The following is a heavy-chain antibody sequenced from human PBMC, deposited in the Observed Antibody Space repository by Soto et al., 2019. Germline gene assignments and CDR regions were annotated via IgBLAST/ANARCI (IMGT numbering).Heavy chain of an antibody. CDR1: GGTFSSYA. D-gene: IGHD3-10*01. V-gene: IGHV1-69*13. J-gene: IGHJ4*02. CDR3: ARFVGRGDYDDY. CDR2: IIPIFGTA. Sequence: ASVKVSCEASGGTFSSYAISWVRQAPGQGVEWMGGIIPIFGTANYTQKFQGRVTITADEATSTAYMELSSLRSEDTAVYYCARFVGRGDYDDYWGQGTLVTVSS.